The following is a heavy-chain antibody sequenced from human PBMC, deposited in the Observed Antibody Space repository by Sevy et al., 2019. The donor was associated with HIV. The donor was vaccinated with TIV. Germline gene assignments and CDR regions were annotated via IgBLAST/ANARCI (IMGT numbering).Heavy chain of an antibody. Sequence: GGSLRLSCAASGFTFDDYAMHWVRQAPGKGLEWVSGISWNSGSIGYADSVKGRFTISRDNAKNSLYLQMNSLRAEDTALYYCAKDTAPHYYDSSGQYDYYYGMDVWGQGTTVTVSS. CDR2: ISWNSGSI. CDR3: AKDTAPHYYDSSGQYDYYYGMDV. V-gene: IGHV3-9*01. J-gene: IGHJ6*02. CDR1: GFTFDDYA. D-gene: IGHD3-22*01.